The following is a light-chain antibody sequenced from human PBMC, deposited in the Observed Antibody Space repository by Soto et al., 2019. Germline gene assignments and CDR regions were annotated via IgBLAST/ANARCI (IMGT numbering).Light chain of an antibody. CDR3: QQYNSSPCT. CDR1: QSISSW. V-gene: IGKV1-5*01. CDR2: DAS. J-gene: IGKJ3*01. Sequence: DIQMTQSPSTLSASVGDRVTITCRASQSISSWLAWYQQKPGKAPKLLIYDASSLESGVPSRFSGSGSGTEFTLTISSLQPDDFATYYCQQYNSSPCTFGPGTKVDIK.